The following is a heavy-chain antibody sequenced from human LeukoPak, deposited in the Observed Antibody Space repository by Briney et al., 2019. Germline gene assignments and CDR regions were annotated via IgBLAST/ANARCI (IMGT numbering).Heavy chain of an antibody. D-gene: IGHD3-3*01. V-gene: IGHV1-69*13. CDR3: ARDTKPMYYDFWSGYYTGGRSWFDP. Sequence: GASVMVSCKASGGTFSSYAISWVRQAPGQGLEWMGGIIPIFGTANYAQKFQGRVTITADESTSTAYMELSSLRSEDTAVYYCARDTKPMYYDFWSGYYTGGRSWFDPWGQGTLVTVSS. CDR2: IIPIFGTA. CDR1: GGTFSSYA. J-gene: IGHJ5*02.